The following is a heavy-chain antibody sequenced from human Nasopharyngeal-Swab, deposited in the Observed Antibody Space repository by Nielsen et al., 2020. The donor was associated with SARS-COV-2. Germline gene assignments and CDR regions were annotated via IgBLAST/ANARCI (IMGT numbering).Heavy chain of an antibody. D-gene: IGHD6-13*01. J-gene: IGHJ5*02. V-gene: IGHV4-39*01. CDR1: GDSISTGRYS. CDR2: IYYSGTT. CDR3: ARWSSWYNWLDP. Sequence: SETLSLTCAVSGDSISTGRYSWDWIRQPPGKGLEWIGSIYYSGTTYYNPSLKRRVTISVDTSKNQFSLKLNSATAADTAVYYCARWSSWYNWLDPWGQGTQVIVSS.